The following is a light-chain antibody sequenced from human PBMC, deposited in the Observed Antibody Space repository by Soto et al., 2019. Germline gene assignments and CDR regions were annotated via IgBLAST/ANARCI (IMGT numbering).Light chain of an antibody. Sequence: QSALTQPASVSGSPGQSITISYTGTRSDVGGYNYVSWYQHHPGKAPKLLIYDVSNRPSGVSNRFSGSKSDNTASLTISGLQPEDEADYYCSSYTTSNTRQIVFGTGTKVTVL. CDR2: DVS. CDR3: SSYTTSNTRQIV. CDR1: RSDVGGYNY. V-gene: IGLV2-14*03. J-gene: IGLJ1*01.